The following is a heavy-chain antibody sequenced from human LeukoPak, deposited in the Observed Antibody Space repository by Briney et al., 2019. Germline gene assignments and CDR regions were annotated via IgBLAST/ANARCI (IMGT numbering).Heavy chain of an antibody. CDR2: IYYSGST. J-gene: IGHJ4*02. CDR1: GGSTSSYY. Sequence: PSETLSLTCTVSGGSTSSYYWSWIRQPPGKGLEWIGYIYYSGSTNYNPSLKSRVTISVDTSKNQFSLKLSSVTAADTAVYYCARIVVVPAVLFDYWGQGTLVTVSS. D-gene: IGHD2-2*01. CDR3: ARIVVVPAVLFDY. V-gene: IGHV4-59*01.